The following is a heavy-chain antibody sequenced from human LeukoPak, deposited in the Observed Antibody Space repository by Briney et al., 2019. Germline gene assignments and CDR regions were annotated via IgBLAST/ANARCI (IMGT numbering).Heavy chain of an antibody. CDR2: IYHSGST. J-gene: IGHJ4*02. V-gene: IGHV4-30-2*01. CDR3: ARGESRGSGSYYPYYFDY. D-gene: IGHD3-10*01. Sequence: SETLSHTRAVSGGSISSGGFSWSWIRHPPGKGLEWMGYIYHSGSTYYNPSLKSRVTISVDRSKNQFSLKLSSVTAADTAVYYCARGESRGSGSYYPYYFDYWGQGTLVTVAS. CDR1: GGSISSGGFS.